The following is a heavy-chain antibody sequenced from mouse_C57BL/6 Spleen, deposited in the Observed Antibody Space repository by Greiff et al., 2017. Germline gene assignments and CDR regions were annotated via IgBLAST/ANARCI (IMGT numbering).Heavy chain of an antibody. V-gene: IGHV1-15*01. J-gene: IGHJ2*01. CDR1: GYTFTDYE. CDR3: TRGEYYGSSYDY. D-gene: IGHD1-1*01. Sequence: VQLQQSGAELVRPGASVTLSCKASGYTFTDYEMHWVKQTPVHGLEWIGAIDPETGGTAYNQKFKGKAILTADKSSSTAYMELRSLTCEDSAVYYCTRGEYYGSSYDYWGQGTTRTVSS. CDR2: IDPETGGT.